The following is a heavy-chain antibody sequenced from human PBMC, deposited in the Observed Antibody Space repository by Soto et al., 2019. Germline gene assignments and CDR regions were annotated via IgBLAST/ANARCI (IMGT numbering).Heavy chain of an antibody. CDR2: LTWNSGSI. Sequence: GGSLRLSCAASGFTFEEYAIHWVRQIPGRGVEWVSGLTWNSGSIAYADSVKGRFTISRDNAKNTLYLQMNSLRGEATAVYYCARDSGYSVNDYWGQGTLVTVSS. V-gene: IGHV3-9*01. D-gene: IGHD3-22*01. CDR1: GFTFEEYA. J-gene: IGHJ4*02. CDR3: ARDSGYSVNDY.